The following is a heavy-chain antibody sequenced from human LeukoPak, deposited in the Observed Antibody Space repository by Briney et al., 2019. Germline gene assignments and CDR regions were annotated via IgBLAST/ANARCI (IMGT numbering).Heavy chain of an antibody. CDR2: IYYSGST. J-gene: IGHJ5*02. CDR1: GGSISSYY. CDR3: ARDWNRYCSGGSCYSQYNWFDP. V-gene: IGHV4-59*01. Sequence: SETLSLTCTVSGGSISSYYWSWIRQPPGKGLEWIGYIYYSGSTNYNPSLKSRVTISVDTSKNQFSLKLSSVTAADTAVYYCARDWNRYCSGGSCYSQYNWFDPWGQGTLVTVSS. D-gene: IGHD2-15*01.